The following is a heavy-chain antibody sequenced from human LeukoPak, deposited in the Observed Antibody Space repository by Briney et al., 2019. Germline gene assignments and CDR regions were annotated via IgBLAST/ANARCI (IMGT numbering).Heavy chain of an antibody. CDR1: GGSISSSNW. V-gene: IGHV4-4*02. D-gene: IGHD2-15*01. J-gene: IGHJ6*03. CDR2: IYHSGST. CDR3: ATHRTLGYCSGGSCYQTGYYMDV. Sequence: SETLSLTCAVSGGSISSSNWWSWVRQPPGRGLEWIGEIYHSGSTNYNPSLKSRVTISVDKSKNQFSLKLSSVTAADTAVYYCATHRTLGYCSGGSCYQTGYYMDVWGKGTTVTVSS.